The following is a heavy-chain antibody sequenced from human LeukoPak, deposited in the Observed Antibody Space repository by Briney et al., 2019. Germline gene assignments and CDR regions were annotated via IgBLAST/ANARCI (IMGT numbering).Heavy chain of an antibody. D-gene: IGHD3-10*01. J-gene: IGHJ4*02. CDR1: GGSISSGGYS. CDR3: ASSYYYGSGSKFDY. CDR2: IYHSGST. V-gene: IGHV4-30-2*01. Sequence: SETLSLTCAVYGGSISSGGYSWSWIRQPPGKSLEWIGYIYHSGSTYYNPSLKSRVTISVDRSKNQFSLKLSSVTAADTAVYYGASSYYYGSGSKFDYWGQGTLVTVSS.